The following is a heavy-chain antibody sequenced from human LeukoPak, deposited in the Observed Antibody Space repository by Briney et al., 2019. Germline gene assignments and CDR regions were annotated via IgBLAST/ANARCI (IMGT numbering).Heavy chain of an antibody. D-gene: IGHD4-17*01. Sequence: PGGSLRLSCAASGFTFSSYSMNWVRQAPGKGLEWVSSISSGSSYIYYADSVKGRFTISRDNAKNSLYLQMNSLRAEDTAVYYCARTLAATVTTTNWFDPWGQGTLVTVSS. J-gene: IGHJ5*02. V-gene: IGHV3-21*01. CDR3: ARTLAATVTTTNWFDP. CDR1: GFTFSSYS. CDR2: ISSGSSYI.